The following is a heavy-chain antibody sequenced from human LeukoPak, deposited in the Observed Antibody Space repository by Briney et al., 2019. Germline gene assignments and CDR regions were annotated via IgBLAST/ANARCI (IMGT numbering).Heavy chain of an antibody. J-gene: IGHJ4*02. CDR3: ARDLTLYYYDSSGSPFDY. D-gene: IGHD3-22*01. V-gene: IGHV3-33*08. CDR2: IWYDGSNK. Sequence: GGSLRLSCAAPGFTFSSYAMSWVRQAPGKGLEWVAVIWYDGSNKYYADSVKGRFTISRDNSKNTLYLQMNSLRAEDTAVYYCARDLTLYYYDSSGSPFDYWGQGTLVTVSS. CDR1: GFTFSSYA.